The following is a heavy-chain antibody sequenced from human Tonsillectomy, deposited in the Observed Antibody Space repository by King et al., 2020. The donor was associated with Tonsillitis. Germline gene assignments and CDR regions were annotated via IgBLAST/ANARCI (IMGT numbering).Heavy chain of an antibody. CDR3: ARDLATRLAARAYNWFYP. CDR2: IIPILGIA. D-gene: IGHD6-6*01. V-gene: IGHV1-69*04. Sequence: QLVQSGAEVKKPGSSVKVSCKASGGTFSSYAISWVRQAPGQGLEWMGRIIPILGIANYAQKFQGRVTITADKSTSTAYMELSSLRSEDTAVYYCARDLATRLAARAYNWFYPWGQGTLVTVSS. CDR1: GGTFSSYA. J-gene: IGHJ5*02.